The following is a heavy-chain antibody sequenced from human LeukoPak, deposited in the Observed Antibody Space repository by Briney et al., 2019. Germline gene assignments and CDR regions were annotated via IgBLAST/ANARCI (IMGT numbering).Heavy chain of an antibody. V-gene: IGHV4-59*12. CDR3: ARDFVPYYDFWSGYYRPYYFDY. D-gene: IGHD3-3*01. CDR2: IYYSGST. J-gene: IGHJ4*02. CDR1: GGSISSYY. Sequence: SETLSLTCTVSGGSISSYYWSWIRQPPGKGLEWIGYIYYSGSTNYNPSLKSRVTISVDTSKNQFSLKLSSVTAADTAVYYCARDFVPYYDFWSGYYRPYYFDYWGQGTLVTVSS.